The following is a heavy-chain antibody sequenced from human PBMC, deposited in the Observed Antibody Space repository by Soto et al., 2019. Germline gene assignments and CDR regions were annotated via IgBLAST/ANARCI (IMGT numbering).Heavy chain of an antibody. CDR2: ISWNSDNI. J-gene: IGHJ3*02. CDR3: AKDLYSNYGDAFDI. CDR1: EFNVTNGH. D-gene: IGHD4-4*01. Sequence: GGSLRLSCAASEFNVTNGHMNWVRQAPGKGLEWVSGISWNSDNIVYADSVKGRFTISRDNAKNSLYLQMNSLRAEDTALYYCAKDLYSNYGDAFDIWGQGTMVTVSS. V-gene: IGHV3-9*01.